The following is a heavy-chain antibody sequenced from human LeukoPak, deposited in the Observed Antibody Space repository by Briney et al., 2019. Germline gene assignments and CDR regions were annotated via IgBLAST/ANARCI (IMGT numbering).Heavy chain of an antibody. V-gene: IGHV3-49*04. CDR3: TSYYYASGSPHYDY. CDR2: IRRKAYGETT. D-gene: IGHD3-10*01. J-gene: IGHJ4*02. CDR1: GFTLGDYV. Sequence: GGSLRLSCAASGFTLGDYVMSWVRQAPGKGVEWVGFIRRKAYGETTEYAASVKDRFTISRDDSKSTAYLEMNSLKTEDTAVYYCTSYYYASGSPHYDYWGQGTLVTVSS.